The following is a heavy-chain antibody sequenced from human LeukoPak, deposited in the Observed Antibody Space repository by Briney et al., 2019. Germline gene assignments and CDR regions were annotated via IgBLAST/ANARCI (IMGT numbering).Heavy chain of an antibody. Sequence: GGSLRLSCAASGFTFSSFAMSWVRQAPGKGLEWVSAISGSGGSTYYADSVKGRFTISRDNSKNTLYLQMNSLRAEDTAVYYCAKRKSGSYYVDDYYFDYWGQGTLVTVSS. D-gene: IGHD1-26*01. J-gene: IGHJ4*02. CDR1: GFTFSSFA. CDR3: AKRKSGSYYVDDYYFDY. CDR2: ISGSGGST. V-gene: IGHV3-23*01.